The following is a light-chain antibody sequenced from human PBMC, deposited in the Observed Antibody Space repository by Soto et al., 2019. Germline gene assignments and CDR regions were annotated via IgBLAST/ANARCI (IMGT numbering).Light chain of an antibody. V-gene: IGLV1-51*01. Sequence: QSVLTQPPSVSAAPGQRVIISCSGSSSNIGSNYVSWYQQFPGTAPKLLIFDDSKRPSGIPDRFSGSKSGTSATLGITGLQTGDEADYYCATWDSSLSGFVFGSGTKVTVL. J-gene: IGLJ1*01. CDR1: SSNIGSNY. CDR3: ATWDSSLSGFV. CDR2: DDS.